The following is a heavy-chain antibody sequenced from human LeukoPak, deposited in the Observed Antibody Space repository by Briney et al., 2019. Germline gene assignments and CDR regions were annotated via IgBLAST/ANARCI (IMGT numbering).Heavy chain of an antibody. V-gene: IGHV3-48*03. CDR2: ISSSGSTI. Sequence: PGGSLRLSCAASGFTFSSYEMNWVRQAPGKGLEWVSYISSSGSTIYYADSVKGRFTISRDNAKNSLYLQMNSLRAEDTAVYYCARDARVSSTSCPGYWGQGTLVTVSS. D-gene: IGHD2-2*01. CDR1: GFTFSSYE. CDR3: ARDARVSSTSCPGY. J-gene: IGHJ4*02.